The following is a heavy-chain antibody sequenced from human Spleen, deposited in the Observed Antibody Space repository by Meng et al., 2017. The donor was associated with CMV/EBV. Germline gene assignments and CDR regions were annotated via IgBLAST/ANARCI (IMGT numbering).Heavy chain of an antibody. J-gene: IGHJ4*02. CDR3: ARDRGATATRPGFVGY. V-gene: IGHV3-30-3*01. Sequence: YGVTFSGYAMHWVRQAPGKGLEWVAVISYDGSNKYYADSVKGQFTISRDNSGNTLHLRMNSLRAEDAAVYYCARDRGATATRPGFVGYWGQGTLVTSPQ. CDR2: ISYDGSNK. CDR1: GVTFSGYA. D-gene: IGHD4-17*01.